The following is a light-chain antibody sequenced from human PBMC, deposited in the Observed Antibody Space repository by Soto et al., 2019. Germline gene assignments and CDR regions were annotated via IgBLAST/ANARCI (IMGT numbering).Light chain of an antibody. CDR1: QGIGND. Sequence: IQMSQSPSSLSASVGDRVTITCRASQGIGNDLGWYQQKPGKAPKLLIYATSSLQSAVPSRFSGSGSGTDFTLTISSLQPEDFATYYCLQDYDYPLTFGGGTKVDIK. CDR2: ATS. CDR3: LQDYDYPLT. J-gene: IGKJ4*01. V-gene: IGKV1-6*01.